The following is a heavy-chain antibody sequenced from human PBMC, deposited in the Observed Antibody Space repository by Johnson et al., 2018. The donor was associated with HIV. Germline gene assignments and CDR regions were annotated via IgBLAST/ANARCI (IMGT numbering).Heavy chain of an antibody. CDR1: GFTVSSNY. Sequence: VQLVESGGGLIQPGGSLRLSCAASGFTVSSNYMSWVRQAPGKGLEWVSIIYSGGSTYYADSVKGRFTISRDNSKNTLYLQMNSLRAEDTAVYYCAKVFYLVSGGAFDIWGQGTMVTVSS. D-gene: IGHD1-26*01. CDR3: AKVFYLVSGGAFDI. J-gene: IGHJ3*02. V-gene: IGHV3-53*01. CDR2: IYSGGST.